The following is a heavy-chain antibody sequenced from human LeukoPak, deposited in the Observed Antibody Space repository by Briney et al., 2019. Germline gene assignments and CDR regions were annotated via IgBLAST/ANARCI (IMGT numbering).Heavy chain of an antibody. CDR2: INPHGGAT. Sequence: GASVKVSCKASGYTFTGYYIHWVRQAPGQGPEWMGWINPHGGATNYAQKFQGRVTMTRDTSISTAFMELSSLRSDDTAMYYCSRDLLMYYSGSGESTWGQGTQVTVSS. J-gene: IGHJ5*02. V-gene: IGHV1-2*02. CDR1: GYTFTGYY. D-gene: IGHD3-10*01. CDR3: SRDLLMYYSGSGEST.